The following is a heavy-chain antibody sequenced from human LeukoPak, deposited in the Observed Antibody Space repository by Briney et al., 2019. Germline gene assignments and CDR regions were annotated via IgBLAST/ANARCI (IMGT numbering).Heavy chain of an antibody. D-gene: IGHD1-26*01. CDR2: INPNSGGT. CDR1: GYTFTGYY. CDR3: ARTNYQWELPQCEY. J-gene: IGHJ4*02. V-gene: IGHV1-2*02. Sequence: ASVKVSCKASGYTFTGYYMHWVRQAPGQGLGWMGWINPNSGGTNYAQKFQGRVTMTRDTSISTAYMELSRLRSDDTAVYYCARTNYQWELPQCEYWGQGTLVTVSS.